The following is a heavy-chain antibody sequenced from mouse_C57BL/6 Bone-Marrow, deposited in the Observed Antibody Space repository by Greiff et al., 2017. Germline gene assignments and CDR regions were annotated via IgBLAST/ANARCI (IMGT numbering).Heavy chain of an antibody. Sequence: VQLQQSGAELARPGASVKMSCKASGYTFTSYTMHWVKQRPGQGLEWIGYINPSSGYTKYNQKFKDKATLTADKSSSTAYMQLSSLTSEDSAVYYCASPLLLLQLDYWGQGTTLTVSS. CDR1: GYTFTSYT. CDR3: ASPLLLLQLDY. J-gene: IGHJ2*01. CDR2: INPSSGYT. V-gene: IGHV1-4*01. D-gene: IGHD1-1*01.